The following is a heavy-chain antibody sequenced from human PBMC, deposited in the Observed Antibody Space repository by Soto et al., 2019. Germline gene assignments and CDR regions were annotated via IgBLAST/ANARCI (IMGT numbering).Heavy chain of an antibody. CDR1: GGSFSGYY. V-gene: IGHV4-34*01. J-gene: IGHJ4*02. D-gene: IGHD3-16*02. CDR3: ARDRAQPYYDYVWGSYREDYFDY. CDR2: INHSGST. Sequence: PSETLSLTCAVYGGSFSGYYWSWIRQPPGKGLGWIGEINHSGSTNYNPSLKSRVTISVDTSKNQFSLKLSSVTAADTAVYYCARDRAQPYYDYVWGSYREDYFDYWGQGTLVTVSS.